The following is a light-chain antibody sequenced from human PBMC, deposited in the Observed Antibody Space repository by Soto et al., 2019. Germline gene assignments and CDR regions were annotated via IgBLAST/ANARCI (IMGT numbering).Light chain of an antibody. V-gene: IGKV3-20*01. J-gene: IGKJ4*01. CDR3: QQYGSSLGVT. CDR1: QSVSSSY. Sequence: EIVLTQSPGTLSLSPGERATLSCRASQSVSSSYLAWYQQKPGQAPRLLIYGASSRATGIPDRFSGSGPGTDFTLTISRLEPEDFAVYYCQQYGSSLGVTFGGGTMV. CDR2: GAS.